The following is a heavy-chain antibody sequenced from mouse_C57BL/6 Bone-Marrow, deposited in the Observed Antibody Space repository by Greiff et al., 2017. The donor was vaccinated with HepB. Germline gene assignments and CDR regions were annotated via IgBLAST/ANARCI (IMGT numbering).Heavy chain of an antibody. CDR3: ARDGDDYYAMDY. Sequence: EVNLVESGGGLVQSGRSLRLSCATSGFTFSDFYMEWVRQAPGKGLEWIAASRNKANDYTTEYSASVKGRFIVSRDTSQSILYLQMNALRAEDTAIYYCARDGDDYYAMDYWGQGTSVTVSS. CDR2: SRNKANDYTT. CDR1: GFTFSDFY. V-gene: IGHV7-1*01. J-gene: IGHJ4*01.